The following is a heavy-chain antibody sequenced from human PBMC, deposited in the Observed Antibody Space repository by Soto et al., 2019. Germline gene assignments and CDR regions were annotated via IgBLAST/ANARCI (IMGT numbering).Heavy chain of an antibody. CDR1: GFDFSVYW. D-gene: IGHD2-2*01. CDR2: IKFDGSEK. J-gene: IGHJ5*02. V-gene: IGHV3-7*03. CDR3: VKDGGYCSSATCYSPRNHYFDA. Sequence: GRALRLSCAASGFDFSVYWMSWVRQAPGKGPEWVANIKFDGSEKQYVDSVKGRFTISRDNARNSVFLQMNRLRDGETAVYYCVKDGGYCSSATCYSPRNHYFDAWVQGTMVTVSS.